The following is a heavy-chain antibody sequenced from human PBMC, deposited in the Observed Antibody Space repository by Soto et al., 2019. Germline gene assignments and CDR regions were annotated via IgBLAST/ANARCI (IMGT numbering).Heavy chain of an antibody. D-gene: IGHD2-2*01. Sequence: EVLMVESGGGSVQPGGSLRLSCAASGFSIKNFEVNWVRQAPGKGLQWIAYLSTSGGTIYYADSVKGRFIISRDDANNSAHLQMNSLRVEDTAVYYCAGARRMLPAAAKCFGLDVWGQGTTVSVTS. V-gene: IGHV3-48*03. J-gene: IGHJ6*02. CDR2: LSTSGGTI. CDR1: GFSIKNFE. CDR3: AGARRMLPAAAKCFGLDV.